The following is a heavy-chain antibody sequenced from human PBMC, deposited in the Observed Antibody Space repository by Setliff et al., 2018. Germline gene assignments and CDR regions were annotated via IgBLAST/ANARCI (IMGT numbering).Heavy chain of an antibody. J-gene: IGHJ4*02. D-gene: IGHD5-18*01. CDR2: ISAYNGNT. CDR1: GGTFSSYG. Sequence: ASVKVSCKASGGTFSSYGISWVRQAPGQGLDWMGWISAYNGNTNYAQKLQGRVTMTTDTSTSTAYMELRSLRSDDTAVYYCARLTVYSYGYSHWGQGTRVTVSS. CDR3: ARLTVYSYGYSH. V-gene: IGHV1-18*01.